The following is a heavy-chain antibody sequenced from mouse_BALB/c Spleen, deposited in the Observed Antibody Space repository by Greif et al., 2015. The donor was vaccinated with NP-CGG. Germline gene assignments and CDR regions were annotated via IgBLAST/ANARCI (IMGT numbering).Heavy chain of an antibody. J-gene: IGHJ3*01. V-gene: IGHV5-15*02. D-gene: IGHD2-10*01. CDR1: GFTFSDYG. CDR2: ISNLAYSI. CDR3: ARDTSYGLFAY. Sequence: VQLKESGGGLVQPGGSRKLSCAASGFTFSDYGMAWVRQAPGKGPEWVAFISNLAYSIYYADTVTGRFTISRENAKNTLYLEMSSLRSEDTAMYYCARDTSYGLFAYWGQGTLVTVSA.